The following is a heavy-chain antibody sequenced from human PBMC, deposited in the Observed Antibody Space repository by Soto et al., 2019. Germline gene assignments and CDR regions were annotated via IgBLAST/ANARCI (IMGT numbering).Heavy chain of an antibody. J-gene: IGHJ6*02. CDR2: RGYDGSKK. V-gene: IGHV3-33*01. Sequence: QVQLVESGGGVVQPGRSLRLSCAASGFTFSSYGMHWFSQAPGKGLEWVAVRGYDGSKKYYAASVKGRFTISRDISKNTLYPQMNSLRAEDTAVDSCARDIAAAGTSYYYYGMDVWGQGTTVTVS. CDR3: ARDIAAAGTSYYYYGMDV. D-gene: IGHD6-13*01. CDR1: GFTFSSYG.